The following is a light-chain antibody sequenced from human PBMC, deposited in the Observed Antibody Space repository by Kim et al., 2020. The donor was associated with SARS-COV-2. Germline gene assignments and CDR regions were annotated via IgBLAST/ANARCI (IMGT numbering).Light chain of an antibody. CDR1: QNINSH. V-gene: IGKV1-39*01. CDR3: QHTYISPVT. Sequence: DIQMTQSPSSLSASVGDRVTITCRTSQNINSHLNWYHQKPGRAPKLLMYAASTLQGGVRSRFSGSGSETDFTLTISSLQPEDFATYFCQHTYISPVTFGPGTKVVIK. J-gene: IGKJ3*01. CDR2: AAS.